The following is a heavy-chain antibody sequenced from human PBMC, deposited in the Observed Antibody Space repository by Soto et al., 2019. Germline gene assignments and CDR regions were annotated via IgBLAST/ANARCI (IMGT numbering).Heavy chain of an antibody. Sequence: QVQLVQSGAEVQEPGDSVRVSCEASGYTFTAYHIHWVRQAPGQGLEWMGWINPKFGDTTYAQDFQGRVSMTRDMSISTVYMELSRLTSDDTAIYYCARNMDYYYGRCSGNGQGVWGQGTTVTVFS. CDR2: INPKFGDT. CDR1: GYTFTAYH. V-gene: IGHV1-2*02. J-gene: IGHJ6*02. D-gene: IGHD3-10*02. CDR3: ARNMDYYYGRCSGNGQGV.